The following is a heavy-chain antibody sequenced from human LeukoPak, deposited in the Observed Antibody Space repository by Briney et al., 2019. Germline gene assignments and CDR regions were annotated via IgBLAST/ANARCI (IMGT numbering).Heavy chain of an antibody. CDR1: GYTFTSYD. V-gene: IGHV1-8*01. D-gene: IGHD3-16*01. Sequence: ASVKVSCKASGYTFTSYDINWVRQATGQGLEWMGWMNPNSGNTGYAQKFQGRVTMTRNTSISTAYMELSSLRSEDTVVYYCARLFGSNYGMDVWGQGTTVTVSS. CDR3: ARLFGSNYGMDV. J-gene: IGHJ6*02. CDR2: MNPNSGNT.